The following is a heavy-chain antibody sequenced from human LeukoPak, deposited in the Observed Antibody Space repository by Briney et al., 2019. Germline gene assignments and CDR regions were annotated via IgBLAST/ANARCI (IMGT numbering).Heavy chain of an antibody. CDR3: ARGKRKPGQGSQQLVNY. V-gene: IGHV1-8*01. Sequence: GASVKVSCKASGYTFTSYDINWVRQATGQGLEWMGWMNPNSGNTGYAQKFQGRVTMTRNTSISTAYMELSSLRSEDTAVYYCARGKRKPGQGSQQLVNYWGQGTLVTVSS. J-gene: IGHJ4*02. D-gene: IGHD6-13*01. CDR1: GYTFTSYD. CDR2: MNPNSGNT.